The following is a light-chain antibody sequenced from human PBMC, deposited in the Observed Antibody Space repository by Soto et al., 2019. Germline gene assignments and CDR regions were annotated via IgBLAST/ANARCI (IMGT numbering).Light chain of an antibody. CDR2: GAS. V-gene: IGKV3-20*01. J-gene: IGKJ2*01. CDR1: QTVKSNY. CDR3: QQYGSSISYT. Sequence: VLTQSPGTLSLSPGVRATLSCRASQTVKSNYLAWYQQKPGQAPRLLIYGASSRATGIPDRFSGSGSGTDFTLTISRLEPEDFAVYYCQQYGSSISYTFGQGTKLEIK.